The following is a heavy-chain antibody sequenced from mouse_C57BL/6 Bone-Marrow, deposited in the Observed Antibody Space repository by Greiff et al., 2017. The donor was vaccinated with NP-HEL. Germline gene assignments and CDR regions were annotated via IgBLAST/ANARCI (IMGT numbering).Heavy chain of an antibody. CDR3: ERKHYYGSRYWYFDV. J-gene: IGHJ1*03. CDR1: GYTFTSYG. V-gene: IGHV1-81*01. Sequence: VQVVESGAELARPGASVKLSCKASGYTFTSYGISWVKQRTGQGLEWIGEIYPRSGKTYYNEKFKGKATLTADKSSSTAYMELRSLTSEDSAVYFCERKHYYGSRYWYFDVWGKGTTVTVSS. D-gene: IGHD1-1*01. CDR2: IYPRSGKT.